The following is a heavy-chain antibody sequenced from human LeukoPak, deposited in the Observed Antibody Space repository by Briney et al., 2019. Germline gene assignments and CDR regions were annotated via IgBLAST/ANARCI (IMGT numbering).Heavy chain of an antibody. CDR1: GFTFSSYS. CDR3: ARDLDIVATYYFDY. CDR2: ISYDGSNK. J-gene: IGHJ4*02. V-gene: IGHV3-30*03. D-gene: IGHD5-12*01. Sequence: GGSLRLSCAASGFTFSSYSMNWVRQAPGKGLEWVAVISYDGSNKYYADSVKGRFTISRDNSKNTLYLQLNSLRAEDTAVYYCARDLDIVATYYFDYWGQGTLVTVSS.